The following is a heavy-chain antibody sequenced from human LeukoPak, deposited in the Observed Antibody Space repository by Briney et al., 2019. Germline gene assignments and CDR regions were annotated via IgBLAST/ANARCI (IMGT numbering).Heavy chain of an antibody. V-gene: IGHV1-46*01. D-gene: IGHD2-15*01. CDR2: INPSGGST. Sequence: ASVKVSCKASGYTFTSYYMHWVRQAPGQGLEWMGIINPSGGSTSYAQKFQGRVTMTRDTSTSTVYMELSSLRSEDTAVYYCARDRRRNCSGGSCYLFDYWGQGTLVTVSS. CDR3: ARDRRRNCSGGSCYLFDY. CDR1: GYTFTSYY. J-gene: IGHJ4*02.